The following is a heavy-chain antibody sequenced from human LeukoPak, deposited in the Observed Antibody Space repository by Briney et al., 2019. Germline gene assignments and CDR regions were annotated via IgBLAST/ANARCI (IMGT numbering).Heavy chain of an antibody. CDR3: AREDYDLLTGYYKGSFDY. CDR2: ISYDGSNK. V-gene: IGHV3-30*04. J-gene: IGHJ4*02. D-gene: IGHD3-9*01. Sequence: GGSLRLSCAASGFTFSSYAMHWVRQAPGKGLEWVAVISYDGSNKYYADSVKGRFTISRDNSKNTLYLQMNSLRAEDTAVYYCAREDYDLLTGYYKGSFDYWGQGTLVTVSS. CDR1: GFTFSSYA.